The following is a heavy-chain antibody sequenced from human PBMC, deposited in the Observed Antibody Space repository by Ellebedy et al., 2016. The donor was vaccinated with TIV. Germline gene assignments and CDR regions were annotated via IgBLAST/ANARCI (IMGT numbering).Heavy chain of an antibody. CDR3: ARKRDGSYIDY. D-gene: IGHD2-15*01. CDR2: FYYTGST. V-gene: IGHV4-59*01. J-gene: IGHJ4*02. CDR1: GDSISSYF. Sequence: SETLSLTXTVSGDSISSYFWSWIRQPPDKGLEWIGHFYYTGSTNYNPSLKSRVTISGDTSKNQFSLKLNSVTAADTAVYYCARKRDGSYIDYWGQGTLVTVSS.